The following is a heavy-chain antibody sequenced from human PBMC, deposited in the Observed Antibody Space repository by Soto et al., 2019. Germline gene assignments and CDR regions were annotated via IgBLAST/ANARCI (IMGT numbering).Heavy chain of an antibody. V-gene: IGHV4-34*01. D-gene: IGHD1-1*01. CDR3: ASHVLQYNWMDP. CDR1: GGSFSGFY. CDR2: INHSGTT. Sequence: QVQLQQWGAGLLEPSETLSLTCGISGGSFSGFYWSWIRQSPGKGLEWIGEINHSGTTHYNPSLESRVNRWIDTSKAQFSLNVNSVTAADTAIYYCASHVLQYNWMDPWGQGTLVIVSS. J-gene: IGHJ5*02.